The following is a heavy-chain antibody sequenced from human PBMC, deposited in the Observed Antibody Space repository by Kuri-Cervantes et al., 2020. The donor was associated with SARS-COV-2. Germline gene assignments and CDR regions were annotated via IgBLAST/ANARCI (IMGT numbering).Heavy chain of an antibody. J-gene: IGHJ4*02. CDR1: GDSITSSTYY. D-gene: IGHD3-3*01. Sequence: SETLSLTCTVSGDSITSSTYYWGWIRQPPGKGLEWIGSIYYSGSTYYNPSLKSRVTISVDTSKNQFSLKLSSVTAADTAVYYCARQRGGFLEWLLYYDYWGQGTLVTVSS. CDR2: IYYSGST. CDR3: ARQRGGFLEWLLYYDY. V-gene: IGHV4-39*01.